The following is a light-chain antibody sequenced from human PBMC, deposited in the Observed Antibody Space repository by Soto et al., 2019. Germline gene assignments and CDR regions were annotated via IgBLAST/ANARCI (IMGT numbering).Light chain of an antibody. Sequence: QSALTQPRSVSGSPGQSVTISCTGTSSDVGGYNYVSWYQQHPGKAPTLMIYDVSKRPSGVPDRFSGSKSGYTASLTISGLQAEDEADYYCCSYAGSYTLVFGGGTKVT. V-gene: IGLV2-11*01. CDR3: CSYAGSYTLV. J-gene: IGLJ2*01. CDR2: DVS. CDR1: SSDVGGYNY.